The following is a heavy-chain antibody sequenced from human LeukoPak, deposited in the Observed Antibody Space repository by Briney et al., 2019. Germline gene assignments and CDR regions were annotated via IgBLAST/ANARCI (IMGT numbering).Heavy chain of an antibody. CDR3: ATDLGYCSSTSCPK. CDR1: GGTFSSYA. Sequence: SVKVSCKASGGTFSSYAISWVRQAPGQGLEWMGGIIPIFGTANYAQKFQGRVTITTDESTSTAYMELSSLRSEDTAVYYCATDLGYCSSTSCPKRGQGTLVTVSS. J-gene: IGHJ4*02. V-gene: IGHV1-69*05. D-gene: IGHD2-2*01. CDR2: IIPIFGTA.